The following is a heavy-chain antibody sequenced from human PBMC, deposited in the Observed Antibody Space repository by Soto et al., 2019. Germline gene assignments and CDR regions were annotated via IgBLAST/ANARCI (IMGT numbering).Heavy chain of an antibody. CDR1: GDSVSSNSAA. J-gene: IGHJ5*02. Sequence: SQTLSLTCVISGDSVSSNSAAWNWIRQSPSRGLEWLGRTYYRSKWYNDYAVSVKSRITINPDTSKNQFSLQLNSVTPEDTAVYYCARVKEYSSSWSPHSWFDPWGQGTLVTVSS. V-gene: IGHV6-1*01. CDR3: ARVKEYSSSWSPHSWFDP. CDR2: TYYRSKWYN. D-gene: IGHD6-13*01.